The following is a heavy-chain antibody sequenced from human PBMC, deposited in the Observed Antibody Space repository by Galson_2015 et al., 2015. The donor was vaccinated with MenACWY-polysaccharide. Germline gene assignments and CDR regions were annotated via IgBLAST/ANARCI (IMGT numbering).Heavy chain of an antibody. Sequence: ETLSLTCTVSGGSISRTSHYWAWIRQPPGKGLEWIGSIYDSGTTYYNPSLKSRVTISVDTSKNQFSLNVTSVTAADTAMYFCARDSHYYGSGSYGWFDPWGQGILVPVSS. CDR3: ARDSHYYGSGSYGWFDP. D-gene: IGHD3-10*01. V-gene: IGHV4-39*07. J-gene: IGHJ5*02. CDR2: IYDSGTT. CDR1: GGSISRTSHY.